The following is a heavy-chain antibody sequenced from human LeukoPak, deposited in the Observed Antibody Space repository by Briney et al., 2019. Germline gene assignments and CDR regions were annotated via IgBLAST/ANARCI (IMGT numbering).Heavy chain of an antibody. CDR1: GFTFSSYA. CDR3: VTSSFRGAAPFDY. CDR2: ISSNGGST. D-gene: IGHD1-26*01. Sequence: GGSLRLSCSASGFTFSSYAMHWVRQAPGKGLEYDSAISSNGGSTYYADSVKGRFTISRDNSKNTLYLQMSSLRAEDTAVYYCVTSSFRGAAPFDYWGQGTLVTVSS. V-gene: IGHV3-64D*06. J-gene: IGHJ4*02.